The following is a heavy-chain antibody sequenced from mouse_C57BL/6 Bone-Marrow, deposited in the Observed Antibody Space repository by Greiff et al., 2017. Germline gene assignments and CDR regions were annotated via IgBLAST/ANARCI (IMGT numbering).Heavy chain of an antibody. Sequence: EVKLVESGGGLVKPGGSLKLSCAASGFTFSDSGMHWVRQAPEKGLAWVAYISSGSSTIYYADTVKGRFTISRDNAKNTRFLQMTSLRSEDTAMYYCARRGGTTAEGYAMDYWGQGTSVTVSA. CDR1: GFTFSDSG. CDR2: ISSGSSTI. V-gene: IGHV5-17*01. CDR3: ARRGGTTAEGYAMDY. J-gene: IGHJ4*01. D-gene: IGHD1-2*01.